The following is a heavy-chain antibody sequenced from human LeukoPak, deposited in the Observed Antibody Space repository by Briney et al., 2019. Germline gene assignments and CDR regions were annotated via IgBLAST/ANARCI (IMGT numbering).Heavy chain of an antibody. CDR1: GFTFGDYA. CDR3: AKRSPLGYCSKTSCPNFDY. J-gene: IGHJ4*02. Sequence: GGSLRLSCTASGFTFGDYAMSWVRQAPGKGLEWVSAISGSGGSTYYADSVKGRFTISRDNSRDTLFLQMNSLRAEDTAVYYCAKRSPLGYCSKTSCPNFDYWGQGTLVTVSS. CDR2: ISGSGGST. D-gene: IGHD2-2*01. V-gene: IGHV3-23*01.